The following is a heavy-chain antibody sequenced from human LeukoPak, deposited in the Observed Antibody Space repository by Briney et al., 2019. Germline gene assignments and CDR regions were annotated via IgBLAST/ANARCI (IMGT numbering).Heavy chain of an antibody. CDR1: GFTFTSSA. V-gene: IGHV1-58*01. CDR3: AAGPRYCSGGSCYSGCFYYGMDV. CDR2: IVVGSGNT. D-gene: IGHD2-15*01. J-gene: IGHJ6*02. Sequence: GASVKVSCKASGFTFTSSAVQWVRQARGQRLEWIGWIVVGSGNTNYAQKFQERVTITRDMSTSTAYMELSSLRSEDTAVYYCAAGPRYCSGGSCYSGCFYYGMDVWGQGTTVTVSS.